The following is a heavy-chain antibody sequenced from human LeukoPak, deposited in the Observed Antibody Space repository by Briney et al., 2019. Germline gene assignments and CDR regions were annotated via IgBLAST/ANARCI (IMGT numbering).Heavy chain of an antibody. Sequence: GGSLRLSCAASGFTFSSYAMSWVRQAPGKGLEWVSAISGSGGSTYYADSVKGRLTISRDNSKNTLYLQMNSLRAEDTAVYYCAKDQGRSSWYRLDYYYYGMDVWGQGTTVTVSS. J-gene: IGHJ6*02. CDR1: GFTFSSYA. CDR3: AKDQGRSSWYRLDYYYYGMDV. D-gene: IGHD6-13*01. V-gene: IGHV3-23*01. CDR2: ISGSGGST.